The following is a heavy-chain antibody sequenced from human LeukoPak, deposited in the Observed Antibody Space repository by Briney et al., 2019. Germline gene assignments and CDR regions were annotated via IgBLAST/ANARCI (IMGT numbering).Heavy chain of an antibody. CDR3: ARGLPKRPYYYDSSGFDY. V-gene: IGHV4-34*01. J-gene: IGHJ4*02. CDR1: GGSFSGYY. CDR2: INHSGST. D-gene: IGHD3-22*01. Sequence: PSETLSLTCAVYGGSFSGYYWSWIHQPPGKGLEWIGEINHSGSTNYNPSLKSRVTISVDTSKNQFSLKLSSVTAADTAVYYCARGLPKRPYYYDSSGFDYWGQGTLVTVSS.